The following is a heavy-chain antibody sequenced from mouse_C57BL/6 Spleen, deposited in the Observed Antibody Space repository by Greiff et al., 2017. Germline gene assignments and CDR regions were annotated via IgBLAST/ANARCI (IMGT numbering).Heavy chain of an antibody. J-gene: IGHJ2*01. Sequence: QVQLQQSGAELARPGASVKLSCKASGYTFTSYGISWVKQRTGQGLEWIGEIYPRSGNTYYNEKFKGKATLTADKSSSTAYMELRSLTSEDSAVYFCARWDYYGSSSVYFDYWGQGTTLTVAS. V-gene: IGHV1-81*01. CDR3: ARWDYYGSSSVYFDY. CDR1: GYTFTSYG. CDR2: IYPRSGNT. D-gene: IGHD1-1*01.